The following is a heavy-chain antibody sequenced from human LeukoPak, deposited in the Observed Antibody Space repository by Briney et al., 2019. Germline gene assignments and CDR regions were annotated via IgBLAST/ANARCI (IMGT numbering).Heavy chain of an antibody. J-gene: IGHJ4*02. CDR2: VDPEDGET. V-gene: IGHV1-69-2*01. D-gene: IGHD6-19*01. CDR3: ARYNSAWKTDDY. CDR1: GYTFTDYY. Sequence: GASVKVSCKVSGYTFTDYYMHWVQQAPGKGLEWMGLVDPEDGETIYAEKFQGRVTITADTSTDTAYMELSSLRSEDTAVYFCARYNSAWKTDDYWGQGTLVTVSS.